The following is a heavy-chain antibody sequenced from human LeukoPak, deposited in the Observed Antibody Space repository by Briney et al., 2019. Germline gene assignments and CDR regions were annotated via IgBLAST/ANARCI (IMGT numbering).Heavy chain of an antibody. Sequence: PSETLSLTCTVSGGSISSYYWSWIRQPPGKGLEWIGYIYYSGSTNYNPSLKSRVTISVDTSKNQFSLKLSSVTAADTAVYYCAREKGSADYWGQGTLVTVSS. CDR1: GGSISSYY. D-gene: IGHD3-10*01. V-gene: IGHV4-59*12. CDR2: IYYSGST. CDR3: AREKGSADY. J-gene: IGHJ4*02.